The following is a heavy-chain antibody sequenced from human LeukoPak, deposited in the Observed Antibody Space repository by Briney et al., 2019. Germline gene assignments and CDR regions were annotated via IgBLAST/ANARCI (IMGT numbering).Heavy chain of an antibody. CDR2: INHSGST. Sequence: PSETLSLTCAVYGGSFSGYYWSWIRQPPGKGLEWIGEINHSGSTNYNPSLKSRVTISVDTSKNQFSLKLSSVTAADTAVYYCARDTLVHYYYYYMDVWGKGTTVTVSS. D-gene: IGHD6-13*01. V-gene: IGHV4-34*01. CDR3: ARDTLVHYYYYYMDV. J-gene: IGHJ6*03. CDR1: GGSFSGYY.